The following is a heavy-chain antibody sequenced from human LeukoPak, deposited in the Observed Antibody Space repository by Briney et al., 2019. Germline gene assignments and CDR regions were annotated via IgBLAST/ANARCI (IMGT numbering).Heavy chain of an antibody. D-gene: IGHD2-2*01. Sequence: GESLKISCKGSGYSFTSYWIGWVRQMPGKGLEWMGIIYPGDSDTRYSPSSQGQVTISADKSISTAYLQWSSLKASDTAMYYCARHRLIGSTSCSMDVWGKGTTVTVSS. CDR2: IYPGDSDT. CDR1: GYSFTSYW. CDR3: ARHRLIGSTSCSMDV. J-gene: IGHJ6*03. V-gene: IGHV5-51*01.